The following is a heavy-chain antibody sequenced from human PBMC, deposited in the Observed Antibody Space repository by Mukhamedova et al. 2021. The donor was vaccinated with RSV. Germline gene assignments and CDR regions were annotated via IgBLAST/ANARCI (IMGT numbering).Heavy chain of an antibody. Sequence: TISRDNSKNTLYLQMNSLRVEDTAVYYCAEDPSAFDIWGQGTMVTVSS. CDR3: AEDPSAFDI. J-gene: IGHJ3*02. V-gene: IGHV3-23*01.